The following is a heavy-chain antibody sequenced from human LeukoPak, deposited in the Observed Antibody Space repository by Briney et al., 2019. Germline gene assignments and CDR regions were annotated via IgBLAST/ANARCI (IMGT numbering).Heavy chain of an antibody. CDR2: IIPIFGTA. D-gene: IGHD5-24*01. V-gene: IGHV1-69*13. Sequence: ASVKVSCKASGGTFSSYAISWVRQAPGQGLEWMGGIIPIFGTANYAQKFQGRVTITADESTSTAYMELSSLRTEDTAVYYCAREAATIPPSVPAASSAFDIWGQGTMVTVSS. CDR1: GGTFSSYA. J-gene: IGHJ3*02. CDR3: AREAATIPPSVPAASSAFDI.